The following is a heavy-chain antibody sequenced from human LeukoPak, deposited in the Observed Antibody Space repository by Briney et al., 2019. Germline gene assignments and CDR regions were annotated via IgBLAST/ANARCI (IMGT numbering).Heavy chain of an antibody. J-gene: IGHJ6*03. Sequence: SETLSLTCTVSGGSISSSSYYWGWIRQPPGKGLEWIGSIYYSGSTYYNPSLKSRVTISVDTSKNQFSLKLSSVTAADTAVYYCARGRLGYCSSTSCYSGYYYYMDVWGKGTTVTVSS. CDR1: GGSISSSSYY. D-gene: IGHD2-2*01. CDR2: IYYSGST. CDR3: ARGRLGYCSSTSCYSGYYYYMDV. V-gene: IGHV4-39*01.